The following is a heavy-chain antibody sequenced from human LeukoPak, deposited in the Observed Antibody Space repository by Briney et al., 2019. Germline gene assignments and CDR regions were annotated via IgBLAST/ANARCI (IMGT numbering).Heavy chain of an antibody. CDR1: GDSISTSY. CDR2: IYNSGST. D-gene: IGHD5-18*01. J-gene: IGHJ4*02. V-gene: IGHV4-4*07. CDR3: ARASETAMVTL. Sequence: SETLSLTCTVSGDSISTSYWSWIRQPAGKGLEWIGRIYNSGSTNYNPSLKSRVSMSVDTSKNQFSLRLSSVTAADTAVYYCARASETAMVTLWGQGTRVTVSS.